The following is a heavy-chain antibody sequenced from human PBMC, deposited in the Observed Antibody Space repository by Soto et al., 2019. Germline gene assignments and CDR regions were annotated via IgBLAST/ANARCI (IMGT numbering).Heavy chain of an antibody. CDR3: ARGLFLKTAGAPHDTFSI. J-gene: IGHJ3*02. V-gene: IGHV3-72*01. CDR2: TRNKANSYTT. D-gene: IGHD6-13*01. Sequence: AGGSLRLSCAASGFTFSGHYMDWVRQAPGKGLEWVGRTRNKANSYTTEYAASVKGRFTISRDDSKNSLYLQMNSLKTEDTAVYYCARGLFLKTAGAPHDTFSIWGQGKIVTFSS. CDR1: GFTFSGHY.